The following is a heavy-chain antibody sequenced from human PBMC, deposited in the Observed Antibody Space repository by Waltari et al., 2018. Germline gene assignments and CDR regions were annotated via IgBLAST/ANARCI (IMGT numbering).Heavy chain of an antibody. CDR2: INQDGSEK. CDR3: ARDPGFSEFDL. CDR1: GFTFNIYW. J-gene: IGHJ3*01. V-gene: IGHV3-7*01. Sequence: EVQLVESGGGLVQPGGSLRLSCAASGFTFNIYWMSWVGQAPGKGLELEANINQDGSEKSYVDSVKGRFTISRDNAKNSMSLQMSSLRAEDAAVYYCARDPGFSEFDLWGQGTLVSISA.